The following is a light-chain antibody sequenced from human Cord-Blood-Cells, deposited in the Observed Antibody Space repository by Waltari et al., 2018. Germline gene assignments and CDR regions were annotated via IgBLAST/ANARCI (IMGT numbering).Light chain of an antibody. CDR1: QSISSW. V-gene: IGKV1-5*03. CDR3: QQYNSYPWT. CDR2: KAS. J-gene: IGKJ1*01. Sequence: DIQMTQSPSTLSASVGDRVTITCRASQSISSWLAWYQQKPGKAPKLLIYKASSLESGVPSRVSGSGSGTECTLTISSLQPDDFATYYCQQYNSYPWTFGQGTKVEIK.